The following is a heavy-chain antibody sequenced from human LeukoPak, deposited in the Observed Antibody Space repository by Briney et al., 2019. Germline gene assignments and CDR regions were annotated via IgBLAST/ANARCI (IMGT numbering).Heavy chain of an antibody. J-gene: IGHJ6*02. D-gene: IGHD2-2*01. CDR2: ISGSGGST. Sequence: GGSLRLSCAASGFTFSSYAMSWVRQAPGKGLEWASAISGSGGSTYYADSVKGRFTISRDNSKNTLYLQMNSLRAEDTAVYYCAKRAPLIDIVVVPAATEYYYYGMDVWGQGTTVTVSS. CDR3: AKRAPLIDIVVVPAATEYYYYGMDV. V-gene: IGHV3-23*01. CDR1: GFTFSSYA.